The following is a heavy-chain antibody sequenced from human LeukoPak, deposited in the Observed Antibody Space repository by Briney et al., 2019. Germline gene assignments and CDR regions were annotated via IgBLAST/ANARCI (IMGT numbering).Heavy chain of an antibody. CDR1: GFTFSSYW. CDR2: INSDGSST. V-gene: IGHV3-74*01. Sequence: GGSLRLSCAASGFTFSSYWMHWVRQAPGKGLVWVSRINSDGSSTSYADSVKGRFTISRDNAKNTLYLQVNSLRAEDTAVYYCAREFRIAARRYFDYWGQGTLVTVSS. D-gene: IGHD6-6*01. CDR3: AREFRIAARRYFDY. J-gene: IGHJ4*02.